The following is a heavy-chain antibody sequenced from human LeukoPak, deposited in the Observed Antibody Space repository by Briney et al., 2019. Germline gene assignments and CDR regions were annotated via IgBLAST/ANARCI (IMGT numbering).Heavy chain of an antibody. CDR3: AREGQWDDAFDI. CDR2: IYYSGST. D-gene: IGHD1-26*01. V-gene: IGHV4-59*12. CDR1: GGSISSYY. Sequence: SETLSLTCTVSGGSISSYYWSWIRQPPGKGLEWIGYIYYSGSTNYNPSLKSRVTISVDTSKNQFSLKLSSVTAADTAVYYCAREGQWDDAFDIWGQGTMVTVSS. J-gene: IGHJ3*02.